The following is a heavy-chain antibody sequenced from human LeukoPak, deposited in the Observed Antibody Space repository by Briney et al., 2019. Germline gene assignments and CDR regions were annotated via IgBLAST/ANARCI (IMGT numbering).Heavy chain of an antibody. Sequence: SETLSLTCAVYGGSFSGYYWSWIRQPPGKGLEWIGEINHSGSTNYNPSLKSRVTISVDTSKNQFSLKLSSVTAADTAVYYCARWSPLEYSSGWYPDYWGQGTLVTVSS. CDR1: GGSFSGYY. CDR3: ARWSPLEYSSGWYPDY. CDR2: INHSGST. J-gene: IGHJ4*02. V-gene: IGHV4-34*01. D-gene: IGHD6-19*01.